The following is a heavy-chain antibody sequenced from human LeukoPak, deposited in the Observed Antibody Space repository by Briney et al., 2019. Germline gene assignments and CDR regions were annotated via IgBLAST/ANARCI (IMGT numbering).Heavy chain of an antibody. CDR1: GFTFSSYW. V-gene: IGHV3-7*01. CDR2: IKQDGSEK. D-gene: IGHD3-10*01. CDR3: ARDISGVRGVNDY. Sequence: GGSLRLSCAAPGFTFSSYWMSWVRQAPGKGLEWVANIKQDGSEKYYVDSVKGRFTISRDNAKNSLYLQMNSLRAEDTAVYYCARDISGVRGVNDYWGQGTLVTVSS. J-gene: IGHJ4*02.